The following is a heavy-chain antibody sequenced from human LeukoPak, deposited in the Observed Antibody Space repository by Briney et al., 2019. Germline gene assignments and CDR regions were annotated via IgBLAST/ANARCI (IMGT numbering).Heavy chain of an antibody. Sequence: ASVNVSCKASGYTFTSYAMSWVRQAPGKGLEWVSAISGSGGSTYYADSVRGRFTISRDNAKSSLYLQVNSLRVEDTAVYYCARGLTSIGGAGKGYFDSWGPGTLVTVSS. V-gene: IGHV3-23*01. CDR2: ISGSGGST. CDR3: ARGLTSIGGAGKGYFDS. D-gene: IGHD6-13*01. J-gene: IGHJ4*02. CDR1: GYTFTSYA.